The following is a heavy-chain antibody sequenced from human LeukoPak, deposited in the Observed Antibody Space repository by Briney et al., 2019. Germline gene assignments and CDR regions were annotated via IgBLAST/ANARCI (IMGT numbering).Heavy chain of an antibody. CDR2: INPNSGGT. CDR1: GYTFTGYY. V-gene: IGHV1-2*02. CDR3: PRGVPAASPWWFDP. D-gene: IGHD2-2*01. Sequence: GASVKVPCKASGYTFTGYYMHWVRQAPGQGREWMGWINPNSGGTNYAQKFQGRVTITRDASISTAYMELSRLRSDDTAVYYCPRGVPAASPWWFDPWGQGTLVTVSS. J-gene: IGHJ5*02.